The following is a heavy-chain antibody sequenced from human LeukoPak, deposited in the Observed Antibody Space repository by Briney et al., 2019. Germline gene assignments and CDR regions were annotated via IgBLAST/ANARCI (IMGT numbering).Heavy chain of an antibody. J-gene: IGHJ4*02. CDR3: ARQGCSGGSCYS. V-gene: IGHV4-38-2*01. CDR1: SYSISSGCF. Sequence: PSETLSLACAVSSYSISSGCFWGWIRPPPGKGLEWIGSIYHSGSTYYNPSLKSRVTMSVDTSKNQFSLKLSSVTAADTAVYYCARQGCSGGSCYSWGQGTLVTVSS. D-gene: IGHD2-15*01. CDR2: IYHSGST.